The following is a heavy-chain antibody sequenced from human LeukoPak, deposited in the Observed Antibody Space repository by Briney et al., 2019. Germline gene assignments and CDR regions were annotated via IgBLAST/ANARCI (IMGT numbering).Heavy chain of an antibody. J-gene: IGHJ4*02. CDR3: ARTVAGKGTWTY. CDR2: IIPILGIV. V-gene: IGHV1-69*02. D-gene: IGHD6-19*01. Sequence: PVKVSCKASGGTFSSYTLSWVRQAPGQGLEWMGRIIPILGIVNYAQQFQGRVTIIADKSTNTAYMELRSLRSDDTAVYYCARTVAGKGTWTYWGQGTLVTVSS. CDR1: GGTFSSYT.